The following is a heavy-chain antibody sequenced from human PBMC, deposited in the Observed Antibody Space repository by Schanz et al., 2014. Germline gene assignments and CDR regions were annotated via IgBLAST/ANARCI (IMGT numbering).Heavy chain of an antibody. CDR3: AGAFDSSGYYFDY. D-gene: IGHD3-22*01. CDR2: ISAYNGNT. Sequence: QAQLMQSGPELKRPGASVKVSCTASGYTLKNYGISWVRQAPGLGLEWMGWISAYNGNTNYAQKLQGRVTMTTDTSTSTVYMELSGLRSEDTAVYYCAGAFDSSGYYFDYWGQGTLVTVSS. J-gene: IGHJ4*02. CDR1: GYTLKNYG. V-gene: IGHV1-18*01.